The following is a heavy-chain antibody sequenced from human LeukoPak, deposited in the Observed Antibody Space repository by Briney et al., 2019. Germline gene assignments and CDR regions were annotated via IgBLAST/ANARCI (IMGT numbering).Heavy chain of an antibody. CDR3: ASRTRYSSYAVLDWFDP. D-gene: IGHD6-6*01. CDR1: GYTFTGYY. CDR2: INPNSGGT. Sequence: GASVKVSCKASGYTFTGYYMHWVRQAPGQGLDWMGQINPNSGGTNYAQKFQGRVTMTRDTSISTAYMELSRLRSDDTALYYGASRTRYSSYAVLDWFDPWGQGTLVTVSS. J-gene: IGHJ5*02. V-gene: IGHV1-2*06.